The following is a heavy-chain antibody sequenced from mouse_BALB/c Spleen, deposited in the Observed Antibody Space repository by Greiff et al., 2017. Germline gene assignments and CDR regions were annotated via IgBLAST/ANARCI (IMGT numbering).Heavy chain of an antibody. Sequence: VQLQQSGAELVRPGALVKLSCKASGFNIKDYYMHWVKQRPEQGLEWIGWIDPENGNTIYDPKFQGKASITADTSSNAAYLQLSSLTSEDTAVYYCAREDSSRGFAYWGQGTLVTVSA. V-gene: IGHV14-1*02. J-gene: IGHJ3*01. CDR2: IDPENGNT. CDR3: AREDSSRGFAY. CDR1: GFNIKDYY. D-gene: IGHD1-1*01.